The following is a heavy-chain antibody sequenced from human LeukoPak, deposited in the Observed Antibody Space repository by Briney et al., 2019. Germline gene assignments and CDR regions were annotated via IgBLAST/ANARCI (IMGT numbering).Heavy chain of an antibody. CDR2: IIPIFGTA. CDR1: GYTFTGYY. V-gene: IGHV1-69*13. J-gene: IGHJ5*02. D-gene: IGHD3-10*01. Sequence: GASVKVSCKASGYTFTGYYMHWVRQAPGQGLEWMGGIIPIFGTANYAQKFQGRVTITADESTSTAYMELSSLRSEDTAVYYCARDLYYYGSGSYLLTFDPWGQGTLVTVSS. CDR3: ARDLYYYGSGSYLLTFDP.